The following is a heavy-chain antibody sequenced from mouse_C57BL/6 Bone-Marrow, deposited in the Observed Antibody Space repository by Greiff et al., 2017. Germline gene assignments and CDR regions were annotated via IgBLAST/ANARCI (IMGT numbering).Heavy chain of an antibody. V-gene: IGHV5-4*01. J-gene: IGHJ4*01. D-gene: IGHD6-2*01. Sequence: EVKLVESGGGLVKPGGSLKLSCAASGFTFSSYAMSWVRQTPEQRLEWVATISDGGSYTYYPDNVKGRFTISRDNAKNNLYLQMSHLKSEDTAMYYCARDRVSYAMDYWGQGTSVTVSS. CDR2: ISDGGSYT. CDR1: GFTFSSYA. CDR3: ARDRVSYAMDY.